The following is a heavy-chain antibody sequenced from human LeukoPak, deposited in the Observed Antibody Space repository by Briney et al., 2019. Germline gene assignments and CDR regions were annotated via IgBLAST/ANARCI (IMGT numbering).Heavy chain of an antibody. Sequence: SETLSLTCAVYGGSFSGYYWSWIRQPPGKGLEWIGGINHSGSTNYNPSLKSRVTISVDTSKNQFSLKLSSVTAADTAVYYWARFGVDSSGYYNFDYWGQGTLVTASS. D-gene: IGHD3-22*01. CDR1: GGSFSGYY. V-gene: IGHV4-34*01. CDR2: INHSGST. J-gene: IGHJ4*02. CDR3: ARFGVDSSGYYNFDY.